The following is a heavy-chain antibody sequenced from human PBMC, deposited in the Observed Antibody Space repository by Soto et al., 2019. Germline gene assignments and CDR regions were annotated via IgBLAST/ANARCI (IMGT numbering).Heavy chain of an antibody. Sequence: QALEWLALIYWDDDKRYNSSLKSRLTITKDTSRDQVVLAMTNMDPMDTATYFCAHSQRGPRDFWGPGILVTVSS. D-gene: IGHD5-12*01. CDR3: AHSQRGPRDF. J-gene: IGHJ4*02. V-gene: IGHV2-5*02. CDR2: IYWDDDK.